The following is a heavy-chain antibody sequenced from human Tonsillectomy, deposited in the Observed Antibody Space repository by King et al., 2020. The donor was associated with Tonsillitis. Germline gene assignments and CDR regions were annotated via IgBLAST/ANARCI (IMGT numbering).Heavy chain of an antibody. D-gene: IGHD3-22*01. CDR3: ASLGSMIVVGERYIYY. CDR1: GGSISNYY. CDR2: ISYSGST. Sequence: VQLQESGPGLVKPTETLSLTCTVSGGSISNYYWSWIRQPPGKGLELIGYISYSGSTKYNLYLKSRVTISAETSKNQFSLHLSSVTGADTAVYYGASLGSMIVVGERYIYYWGQGTLVTVSS. V-gene: IGHV4-59*01. J-gene: IGHJ4*02.